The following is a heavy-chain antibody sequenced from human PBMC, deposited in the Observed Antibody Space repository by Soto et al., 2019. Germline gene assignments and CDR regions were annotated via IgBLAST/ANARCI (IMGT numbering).Heavy chain of an antibody. J-gene: IGHJ4*02. D-gene: IGHD5-12*01. Sequence: QVQLVESGGGVVQPGRSLRLSCAASGFTFSSYGVHWVRQAPGKGLEWVAVISYDGSNKYYADSVKGRFTISRDNSKNTLYLQMNSLRAEDTAVYYCAKDLSGSVLKPVGYWGQGTLVTVSS. CDR1: GFTFSSYG. CDR2: ISYDGSNK. CDR3: AKDLSGSVLKPVGY. V-gene: IGHV3-30*18.